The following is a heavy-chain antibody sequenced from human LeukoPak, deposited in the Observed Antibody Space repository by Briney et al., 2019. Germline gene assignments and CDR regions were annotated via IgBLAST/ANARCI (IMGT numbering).Heavy chain of an antibody. CDR2: IKQDGSEK. CDR1: GFTFSTYW. D-gene: IGHD5/OR15-5a*01. J-gene: IGHJ6*03. V-gene: IGHV3-7*01. Sequence: GGSLRLSCAASGFTFSTYWMTWVRQAPGKGLEWVANIKQDGSEKYFVDSVKGRFTISRDSAKNSLYLQMNSLRAEDTAVYYCARDPPLVSGPVYYYYYMDVWGKGTTVTVSS. CDR3: ARDPPLVSGPVYYYYYMDV.